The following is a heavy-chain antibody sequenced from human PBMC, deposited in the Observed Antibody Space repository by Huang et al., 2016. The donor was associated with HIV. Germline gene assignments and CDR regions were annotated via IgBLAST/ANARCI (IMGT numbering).Heavy chain of an antibody. D-gene: IGHD3-10*01. J-gene: IGHJ4*02. Sequence: EVELVQSGTEVKKPGESLKISCTGSGYIFTTAWIGWVRQMPGKGLEWVGSIYPGACDTIYSPSFQGQVTMSVDKSINTAYLHWSSLKASDTAMYYCARLAGGTWSYYFDLWGQGALVTVSS. CDR2: IYPGACDT. V-gene: IGHV5-51*03. CDR3: ARLAGGTWSYYFDL. CDR1: GYIFTTAW.